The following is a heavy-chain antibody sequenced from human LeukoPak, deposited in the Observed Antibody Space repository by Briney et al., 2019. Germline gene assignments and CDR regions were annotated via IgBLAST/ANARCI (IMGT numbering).Heavy chain of an antibody. CDR2: ISSSSSYI. D-gene: IGHD3-10*01. CDR3: ARAGSGGSGSYYFDY. Sequence: GGSLRLSCAASGFTFSSYSMDWVRQAPGKGLEWVSSISSSSSYIYYADSVKGRFTIFRDNAKNSLYLQMNSLRAEDTAVYYCARAGSGGSGSYYFDYWGQGTLVTVSS. J-gene: IGHJ4*02. V-gene: IGHV3-21*01. CDR1: GFTFSSYS.